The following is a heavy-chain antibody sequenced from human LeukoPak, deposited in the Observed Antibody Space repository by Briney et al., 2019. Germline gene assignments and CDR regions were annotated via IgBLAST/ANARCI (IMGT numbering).Heavy chain of an antibody. Sequence: PGRSLRLSCAASGFTFHNYAIHWVRQAPGKGLEWVSDITWNSGSIGYADSVKGRFTISRDNAKNSLYLQMNSLRAEDMALYYCARGNDYGDYVLDYWGQGTLVTVSS. V-gene: IGHV3-9*03. CDR2: ITWNSGSI. CDR1: GFTFHNYA. J-gene: IGHJ4*02. D-gene: IGHD4-17*01. CDR3: ARGNDYGDYVLDY.